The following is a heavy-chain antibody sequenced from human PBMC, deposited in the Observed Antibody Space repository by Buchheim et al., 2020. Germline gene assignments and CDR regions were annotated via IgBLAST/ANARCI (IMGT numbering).Heavy chain of an antibody. CDR2: IYHSGST. CDR1: GGSISSGGYS. Sequence: QLQLRESGSGLVKPSQTLSLTCAVSGGSISSGGYSWSWIRQPPGKGLEWIGYIYHSGSTYYNPSLKSRVTISVDRSKNQFSLKLSSVTAADTAVYYCARENIVAYYFDYWGQGTL. D-gene: IGHD5-12*01. CDR3: ARENIVAYYFDY. V-gene: IGHV4-30-2*01. J-gene: IGHJ4*02.